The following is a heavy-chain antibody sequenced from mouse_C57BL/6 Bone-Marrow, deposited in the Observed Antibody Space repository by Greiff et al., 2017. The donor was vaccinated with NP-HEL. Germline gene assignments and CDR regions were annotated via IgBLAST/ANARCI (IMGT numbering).Heavy chain of an antibody. J-gene: IGHJ1*03. CDR2: IYPGSGNT. CDR1: GYTFTDYY. Sequence: VKLQQSGAELVRPGASVKLSCKASGYTFTDYYINWVKQRPGQGLEWIARIYPGSGNTYYNEKFKGKATLTAEKSSSTAYMQLSSLTSEDSAVYFCARSFYYYGSRDWYFDVWGTGTTVTVSS. D-gene: IGHD1-1*01. CDR3: ARSFYYYGSRDWYFDV. V-gene: IGHV1-76*01.